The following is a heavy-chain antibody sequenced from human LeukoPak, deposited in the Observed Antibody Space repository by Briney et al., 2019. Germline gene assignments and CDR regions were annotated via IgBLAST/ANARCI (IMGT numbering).Heavy chain of an antibody. CDR2: IIPIFGTA. Sequence: APVKVSCKASGGTFSSYAISWVRQAPGQGLEWMGGIIPIFGTANYAQKFQGRVTITADESTSTAYMELSSLRSKDTAVYYCASFLKHYYYYYMDVWGKGTTVTVSS. CDR3: ASFLKHYYYYYMDV. V-gene: IGHV1-69*01. CDR1: GGTFSSYA. J-gene: IGHJ6*03.